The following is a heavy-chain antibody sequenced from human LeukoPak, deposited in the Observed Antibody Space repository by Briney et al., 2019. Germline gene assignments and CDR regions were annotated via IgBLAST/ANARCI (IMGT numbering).Heavy chain of an antibody. CDR1: GXTFSSHW. V-gene: IGHV3-74*01. J-gene: IGHJ4*02. D-gene: IGHD7-27*01. CDR2: INSDGST. CDR3: ARKTPDWGRFDC. Sequence: GGSLRLSCAASGXTFSSHWMHWVRQAPGKGLVWVSRINSDGSTSYADSVKGRFTISRDNAKNTLYLQMNSLRAEDTAVYYCARKTPDWGRFDCWGQGTLVTVSS.